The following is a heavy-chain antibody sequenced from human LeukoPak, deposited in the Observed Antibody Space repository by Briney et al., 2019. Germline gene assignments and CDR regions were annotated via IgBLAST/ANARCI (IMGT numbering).Heavy chain of an antibody. D-gene: IGHD6-13*01. V-gene: IGHV3-23*01. CDR1: GFTFSSYT. Sequence: GGSLRLPCAASGFTFSSYTMSWVRQAPGKGPEWVSIISAGSDIIYYADSVKGRFTISKDNSKNTLYLQMDTLRAEDAAVYYCVKEAATGTRYRMDFWGQGTTVTVSS. J-gene: IGHJ6*02. CDR2: ISAGSDII. CDR3: VKEAATGTRYRMDF.